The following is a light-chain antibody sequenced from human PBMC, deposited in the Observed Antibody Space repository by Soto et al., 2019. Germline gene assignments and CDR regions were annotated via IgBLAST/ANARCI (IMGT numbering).Light chain of an antibody. CDR3: LKSLQTPWT. V-gene: IGKV2-28*01. CDR2: LVS. Sequence: DIFMPRSPIPLAVTPGAAASISCRSRQSVLQTNGYNYLDWYLQKPGQSKHLLIYLVSHRASGVPDRFSGSESGTNFTLRISRVEAEEVGVYYCLKSLQTPWTVGHGTKVDIK. J-gene: IGKJ1*01. CDR1: QSVLQTNGYNY.